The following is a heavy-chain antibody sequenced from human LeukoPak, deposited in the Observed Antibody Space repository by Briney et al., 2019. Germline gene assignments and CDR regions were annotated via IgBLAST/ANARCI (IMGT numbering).Heavy chain of an antibody. J-gene: IGHJ3*02. Sequence: SETLSLTCTVSGDSISSYYWSWIRQPPGKGLEWIGYMSYSGSTNYNPSLKSRVTISVDTSKNQFSLKLSSVTAADTAVYYCARASGLPYHALDIWGQGTMVTVSS. D-gene: IGHD3-9*01. V-gene: IGHV4-59*01. CDR2: MSYSGST. CDR1: GDSISSYY. CDR3: ARASGLPYHALDI.